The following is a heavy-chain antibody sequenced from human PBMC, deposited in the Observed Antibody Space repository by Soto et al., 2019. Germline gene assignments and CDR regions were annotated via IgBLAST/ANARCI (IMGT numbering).Heavy chain of an antibody. Sequence: SGPTLVNPTQTLTLTCTFSGFSLSTSGVGVGWIRQPPGKALEWLALIYWDDDKRYSPSLKSRLTITKDTSKNQVVLTMTNMDPVDTATYYCAHTLSGGSVPSRIYYVDGWGKGTTVAVSS. D-gene: IGHD3-10*01. J-gene: IGHJ6*03. CDR3: AHTLSGGSVPSRIYYVDG. CDR1: GFSLSTSGVG. CDR2: IYWDDDK. V-gene: IGHV2-5*02.